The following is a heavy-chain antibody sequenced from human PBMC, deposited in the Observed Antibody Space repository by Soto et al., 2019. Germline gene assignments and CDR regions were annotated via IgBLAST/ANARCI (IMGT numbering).Heavy chain of an antibody. CDR1: GSTFSSYG. D-gene: IGHD2-2*01. CDR3: HTFSPIVVVPAAPGREVRPGFDP. J-gene: IGHJ5*02. V-gene: IGHV3-33*01. CDR2: IWYDGSNK. Sequence: PGGSLRLSCAASGSTFSSYGMHWVRQAPGKGLEWVAVIWYDGSNKYYADSVKGRFTISRDNSKNTQYQQMNSQRAEDTVVYYCHTFSPIVVVPAAPGREVRPGFDPWGQGTLVTVSS.